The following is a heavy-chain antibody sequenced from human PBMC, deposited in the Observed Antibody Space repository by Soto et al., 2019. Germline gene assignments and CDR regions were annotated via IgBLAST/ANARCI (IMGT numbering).Heavy chain of an antibody. J-gene: IGHJ4*02. Sequence: QVQLVQSGAEVKKPGSSVKVSCKASGGPFSSYTISWVRQAPGQGLEWMGRIIPILGIANYAQKFQGRVTITADKSTSTAYMELSSLRSEDTAVYYCARETYGDSKYFDYWGQGTLVTVSS. CDR3: ARETYGDSKYFDY. CDR1: GGPFSSYT. V-gene: IGHV1-69*08. CDR2: IIPILGIA. D-gene: IGHD4-17*01.